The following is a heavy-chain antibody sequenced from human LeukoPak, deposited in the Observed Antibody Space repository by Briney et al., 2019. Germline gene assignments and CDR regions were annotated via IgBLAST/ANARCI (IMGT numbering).Heavy chain of an antibody. D-gene: IGHD6-19*01. J-gene: IGHJ1*01. V-gene: IGHV3-23*01. CDR2: ISGSGDTT. Sequence: PGGSLRLSCAASGFIFSSYWMSWVRQAPGKGLEWVSGISGSGDTTYYADSVKGRFTISRDNSRNTVFLQMNSLRAEDTGIYYCAKDEASVAEYFLHWGQGTLVTVSS. CDR3: AKDEASVAEYFLH. CDR1: GFIFSSYW.